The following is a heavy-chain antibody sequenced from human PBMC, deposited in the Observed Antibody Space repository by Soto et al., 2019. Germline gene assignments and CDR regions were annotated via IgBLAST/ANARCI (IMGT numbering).Heavy chain of an antibody. D-gene: IGHD5-18*01. CDR1: GFTFSSYN. J-gene: IGHJ4*02. Sequence: GGSLRLSCAASGFTFSSYNMNWVRQAPGKGLEWVSSISSSSSYIYYADSVKGRFTISRDNAKNSLYLQMNSLRAEDTAVYYCARDQPGYSYGYGLGYWGQGTLVTVSS. V-gene: IGHV3-21*01. CDR3: ARDQPGYSYGYGLGY. CDR2: ISSSSSYI.